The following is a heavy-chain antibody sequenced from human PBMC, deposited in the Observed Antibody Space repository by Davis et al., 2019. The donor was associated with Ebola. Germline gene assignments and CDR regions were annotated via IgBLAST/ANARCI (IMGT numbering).Heavy chain of an antibody. CDR2: INPNDGRT. CDR1: GYTFTNYY. V-gene: IGHV1-46*01. CDR3: ARGEGAPDY. Sequence: ASVKVSCKASGYTFTNYYMHWVRQAPGQGLEWMGMINPNDGRTIYAQKFQGRVTVTTDTSTTTVFMELRNLRSDDTAVYWCARGEGAPDYWGQGTLVTVSS. D-gene: IGHD1-26*01. J-gene: IGHJ4*02.